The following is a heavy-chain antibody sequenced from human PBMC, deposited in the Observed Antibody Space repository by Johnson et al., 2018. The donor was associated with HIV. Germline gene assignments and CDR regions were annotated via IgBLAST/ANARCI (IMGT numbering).Heavy chain of an antibody. V-gene: IGHV3-66*01. J-gene: IGHJ3*02. CDR2: IYSGGST. Sequence: VQLVDSGGGLVHPGGSLRLSCTASGFTVSTNYMSWVRQAPGKGLEWVSVIYSGGSTYYADSVKGRFAISRDNSKNTLYLQMNSLRAEDTAVYYCAKGKHIVATTDAFDIWGQGTMVTVSS. D-gene: IGHD5-12*01. CDR1: GFTVSTNY. CDR3: AKGKHIVATTDAFDI.